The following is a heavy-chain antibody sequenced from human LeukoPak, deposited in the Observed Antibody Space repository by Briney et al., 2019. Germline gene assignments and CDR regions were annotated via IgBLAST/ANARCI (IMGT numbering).Heavy chain of an antibody. CDR1: GYTFTSYG. Sequence: ASVKVSCKASGYTFTSYGISWVRQAPGQGLEWMGWISAYNGNTNYAQKLQGRVTMTTDTSTSTAYMELRSLRSDDTAVYYCARGTKPHCSGGSCYSPYFDYWGQGTLVTVSS. CDR2: ISAYNGNT. V-gene: IGHV1-18*01. J-gene: IGHJ4*02. D-gene: IGHD2-15*01. CDR3: ARGTKPHCSGGSCYSPYFDY.